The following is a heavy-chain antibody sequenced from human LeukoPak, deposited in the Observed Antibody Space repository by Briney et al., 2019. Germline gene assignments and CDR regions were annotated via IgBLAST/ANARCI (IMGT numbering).Heavy chain of an antibody. Sequence: PGGSLRLSCAASGFTFDDYAMHWVRQAPGKGLEWVSGISWNSGSIGYADSVKGRFTISRDNSKNTLYLQMNSLRAEDTAVYYCARGRQGDAFDIWGQGTMVTVSS. V-gene: IGHV3-9*01. J-gene: IGHJ3*02. CDR3: ARGRQGDAFDI. CDR2: ISWNSGSI. CDR1: GFTFDDYA.